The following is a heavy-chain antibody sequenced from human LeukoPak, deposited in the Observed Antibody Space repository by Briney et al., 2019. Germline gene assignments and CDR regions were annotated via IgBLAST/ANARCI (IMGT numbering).Heavy chain of an antibody. J-gene: IGHJ3*02. V-gene: IGHV3-9*01. CDR2: ISWKRGSI. CDR3: AKDIGYYDILTGYSEAFDI. CDR1: GFTLDDYA. Sequence: GRSLRLSWAAAGFTLDDYAMRWVRHAAGKGMEWVSGISWKRGSIMYADSVKGRFTIWRDNAKNSLYLQMTSLRAEDTALYYCAKDIGYYDILTGYSEAFDIWGQGTMVTVSS. D-gene: IGHD3-9*01.